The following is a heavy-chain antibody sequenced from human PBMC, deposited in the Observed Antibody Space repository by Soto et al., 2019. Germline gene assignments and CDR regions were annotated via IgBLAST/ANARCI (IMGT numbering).Heavy chain of an antibody. CDR2: ISAYNGNT. J-gene: IGHJ4*02. Sequence: GASVKVSCKASGYTFTSYGISWVRQAPGQGLEWMGWISAYNGNTNYAQKHQGRVTITRDTSASTAYMELSSLRSEDTAVYYCARGITLPTPLDYWGQGTLVTVS. D-gene: IGHD1-20*01. CDR1: GYTFTSYG. V-gene: IGHV1-18*01. CDR3: ARGITLPTPLDY.